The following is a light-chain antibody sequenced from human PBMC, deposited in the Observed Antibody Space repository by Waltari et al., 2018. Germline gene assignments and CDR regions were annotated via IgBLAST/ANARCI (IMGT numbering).Light chain of an antibody. CDR2: DVT. Sequence: QSALTQPASVTGSPGQSVTISCTGTSSDIGVYNFVSWYQQHPGKAPKLMIYDVTNRPSGVSYRFSASKSGNTASLTISGLQAEDEGDYYCSSYTSSSTVVFGGGTKLTVL. CDR1: SSDIGVYNF. J-gene: IGLJ2*01. V-gene: IGLV2-14*03. CDR3: SSYTSSSTVV.